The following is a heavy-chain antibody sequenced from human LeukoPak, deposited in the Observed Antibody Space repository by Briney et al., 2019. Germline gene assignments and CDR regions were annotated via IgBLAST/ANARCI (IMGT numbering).Heavy chain of an antibody. V-gene: IGHV3-9*01. D-gene: IGHD3-10*01. Sequence: GGSLRLSCAASGFTFDDYAMHWVRHAPGKGLEWVSGISWNSGSIGYADSVKGRFTISRDNAKNSLYLQMNSLRAEDTALYYCAKDIRYYGSGSPGFDYWGQGTLVTVSS. CDR1: GFTFDDYA. J-gene: IGHJ4*02. CDR3: AKDIRYYGSGSPGFDY. CDR2: ISWNSGSI.